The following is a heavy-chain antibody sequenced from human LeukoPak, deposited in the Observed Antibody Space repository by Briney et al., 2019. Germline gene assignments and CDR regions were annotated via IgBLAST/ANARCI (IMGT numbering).Heavy chain of an antibody. CDR2: ISWDSDSI. CDR3: AREMEEGAVAGIFDP. Sequence: LPGGSLRLSCIASGFNFNDYAMHWVRQVPGKGLEWVSSISWDSDSIGYGDCLKGRSTISRDNNENSLYLQMHSLRTDDTAVYYCAREMEEGAVAGIFDPWGQGTLVTVSS. CDR1: GFNFNDYA. J-gene: IGHJ5*02. V-gene: IGHV3-9*01. D-gene: IGHD6-19*01.